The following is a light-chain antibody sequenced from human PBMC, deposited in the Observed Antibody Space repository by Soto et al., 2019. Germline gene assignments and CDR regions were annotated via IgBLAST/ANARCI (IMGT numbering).Light chain of an antibody. V-gene: IGLV3-21*02. CDR2: DDV. Sequence: SYVLTQPPSVSVAPGQTARISCGGIDIGSKTVHWYQQSPGQAPVLVVYDDVDRPSGIPERFSGSNSGNTATLTISRVEAVDEDDYYCQVWDSSSDHAVFGGGTKLTVL. CDR3: QVWDSSSDHAV. CDR1: DIGSKT. J-gene: IGLJ2*01.